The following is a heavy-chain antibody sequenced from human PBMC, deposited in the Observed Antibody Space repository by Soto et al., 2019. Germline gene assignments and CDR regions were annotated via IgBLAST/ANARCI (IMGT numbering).Heavy chain of an antibody. J-gene: IGHJ4*02. Sequence: SETLSLTCAVSGGSISSGGYSWSWIRQPPGKGLEWIGYIYHSGSTYYNPSLKSRVTISVDRSKNQFSLKLSSVTAADTAVYYCAARPFYDYVWGSYRYFDYWGQGTLVTVSS. CDR3: AARPFYDYVWGSYRYFDY. D-gene: IGHD3-16*02. CDR2: IYHSGST. CDR1: GGSISSGGYS. V-gene: IGHV4-30-2*02.